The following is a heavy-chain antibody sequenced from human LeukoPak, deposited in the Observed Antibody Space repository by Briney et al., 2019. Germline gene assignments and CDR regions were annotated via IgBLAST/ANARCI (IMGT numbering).Heavy chain of an antibody. D-gene: IGHD1-26*01. J-gene: IGHJ4*02. CDR2: TRNKANSYTT. CDR3: ASGPWELDY. Sequence: GGALRLSCAASGFRSRDHYMDWVRQDPGKGLEWVGRTRNKANSYTTEYAASVKGRFSISRDDSKNSVYLQMNSQKTEDTAVYHCASGPWELDYWGQGTLVTFSS. V-gene: IGHV3-72*01. CDR1: GFRSRDHY.